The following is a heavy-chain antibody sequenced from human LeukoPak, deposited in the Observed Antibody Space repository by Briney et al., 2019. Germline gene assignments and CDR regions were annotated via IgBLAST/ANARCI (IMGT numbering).Heavy chain of an antibody. CDR2: ISGSGGST. J-gene: IGHJ6*02. CDR3: AKDDLTVTSFYYYYYGMDV. Sequence: GGSLRLSCAASGFTFSSYAMSWVRQAPGKGLEWVSAISGSGGSTYYADSVKGRFTISRDNSKNTLYLQMNSLRAEDTAVYYCAKDDLTVTSFYYYYYGMDVWGQGTTVTVSS. CDR1: GFTFSSYA. V-gene: IGHV3-23*01. D-gene: IGHD4-11*01.